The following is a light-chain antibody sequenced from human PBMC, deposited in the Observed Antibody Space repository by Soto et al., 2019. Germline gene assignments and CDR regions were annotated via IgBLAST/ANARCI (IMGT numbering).Light chain of an antibody. CDR2: DAS. J-gene: IGKJ2*02. CDR1: QAINNY. V-gene: IGKV1-33*01. CDR3: QQFDSVPCT. Sequence: DIPMTQSPSSLSASVGDRVTITCQASQAINNYLIWYQHKPGTAPKLLIYDASTLGTGVSSRFSGGGSGTQFTFSISSLQPEDIATYYCQQFDSVPCTFGQGTKLELK.